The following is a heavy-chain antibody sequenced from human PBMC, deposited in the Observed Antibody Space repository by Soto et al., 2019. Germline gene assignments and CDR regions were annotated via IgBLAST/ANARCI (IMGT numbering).Heavy chain of an antibody. V-gene: IGHV3-30*18. CDR3: AKVGEYSSGWLNWFDP. Sequence: GGSLRLSCAASGFTFSSYGMHWVRQAPGKGLEWVAVISYDGSNKYYADSVKGRFTISRDNSKNTLYLQMNSLRAEDTAVYYCAKVGEYSSGWLNWFDPWGQGTLVT. CDR2: ISYDGSNK. D-gene: IGHD6-19*01. CDR1: GFTFSSYG. J-gene: IGHJ5*02.